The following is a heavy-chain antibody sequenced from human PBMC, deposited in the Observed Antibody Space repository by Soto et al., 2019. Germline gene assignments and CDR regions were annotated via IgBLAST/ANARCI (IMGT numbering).Heavy chain of an antibody. D-gene: IGHD1-1*01. CDR3: ARDQLEGNWFDP. Sequence: QLQLQESGSGLVRPSQTLSLTCAVSGGSISSGGYSWNWIRQSPGKGLEWIGYIYHSGSTLYNPSLKSRVTSSVDKSKNQFSLRLYSVTAADTAVYYCARDQLEGNWFDPWGQGTLVTVSS. CDR2: IYHSGST. V-gene: IGHV4-30-2*06. CDR1: GGSISSGGYS. J-gene: IGHJ5*02.